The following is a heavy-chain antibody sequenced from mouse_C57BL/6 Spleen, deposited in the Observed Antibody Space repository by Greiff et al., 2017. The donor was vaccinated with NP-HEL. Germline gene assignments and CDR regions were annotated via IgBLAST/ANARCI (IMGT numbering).Heavy chain of an antibody. CDR3: ARADYLHYFDY. J-gene: IGHJ2*01. V-gene: IGHV1-26*01. Sequence: EVQLQQSGPELVKPGASVKISCKASGYTFTDYYMNWVKQSHGKSLEWIGDINPNNGGTSYNQKFKGKATLTVDKSSSTAYMEIRSLTSEDSAVYYCARADYLHYFDYWGQGTTLTVSS. CDR2: INPNNGGT. CDR1: GYTFTDYY. D-gene: IGHD5-5*01.